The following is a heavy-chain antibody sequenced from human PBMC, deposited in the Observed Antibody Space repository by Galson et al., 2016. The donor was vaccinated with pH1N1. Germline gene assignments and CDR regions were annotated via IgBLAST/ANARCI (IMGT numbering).Heavy chain of an antibody. Sequence: PALVKPTQTLTLTCTFSGFSLSTSGVGVGWIRQPPGKALDWLALIYWDDDKRYSPSLKSRLTITKDTSKNQVVLTMTNMDPVDTPTYYCAHSRGDYSSLRSFYYFDYWGQGTLVTVSS. J-gene: IGHJ4*02. CDR3: AHSRGDYSSLRSFYYFDY. V-gene: IGHV2-5*02. CDR2: IYWDDDK. CDR1: GFSLSTSGVG. D-gene: IGHD6-13*01.